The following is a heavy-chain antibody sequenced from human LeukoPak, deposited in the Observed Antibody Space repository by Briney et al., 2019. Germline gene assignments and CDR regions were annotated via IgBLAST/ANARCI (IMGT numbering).Heavy chain of an antibody. Sequence: GGSLRLSCAASGFTFSDYWMTWVRQAPGKGLEWVANIKPDGSEKYYVDSVRGRFTISRDNAKNSPYLQINSLRAEDTAVYYCAISTSCYLYWGQGTLVTVSS. CDR1: GFTFSDYW. CDR2: IKPDGSEK. D-gene: IGHD2-2*01. J-gene: IGHJ4*02. V-gene: IGHV3-7*01. CDR3: AISTSCYLY.